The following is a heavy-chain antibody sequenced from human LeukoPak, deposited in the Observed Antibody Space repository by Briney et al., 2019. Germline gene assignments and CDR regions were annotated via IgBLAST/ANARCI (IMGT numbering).Heavy chain of an antibody. J-gene: IGHJ4*02. D-gene: IGHD2/OR15-2a*01. CDR1: GGSISSYS. CDR3: ATQILLCHYY. CDR2: IYYSGST. Sequence: SETLSLTCTVSGGSISSYSWSWIRQPPGKGLEWIGYIYYSGSTNYNPSLKSRVTISVDTSRNQFSLKLSSVTAADTAVYYCATQILLCHYYWGQGTLVTVSS. V-gene: IGHV4-59*01.